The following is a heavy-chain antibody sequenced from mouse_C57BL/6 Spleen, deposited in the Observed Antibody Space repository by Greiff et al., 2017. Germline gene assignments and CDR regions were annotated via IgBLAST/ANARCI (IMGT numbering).Heavy chain of an antibody. CDR2: IYPGDGDT. CDR3: ARTYYGSSPYAMDY. Sequence: QVQLKESGAELVKPGASVKISCKASGYAFSSYWMNWVTQRPGKGLEWIGQIYPGDGDTNYNGKFKGKATLTADNSSSTAYMQLSSLTSEDSAVYFCARTYYGSSPYAMDYWGQGTSVTVSS. D-gene: IGHD1-1*01. CDR1: GYAFSSYW. V-gene: IGHV1-80*01. J-gene: IGHJ4*01.